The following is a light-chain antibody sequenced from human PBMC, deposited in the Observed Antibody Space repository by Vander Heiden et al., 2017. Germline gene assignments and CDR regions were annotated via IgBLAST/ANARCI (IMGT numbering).Light chain of an antibody. CDR2: DAS. J-gene: IGKJ4*01. Sequence: DIQMTQSPSRLSASVGDRVIITCRASQSMSSWLAWYQQKPGKAPKLLIYDASSLESEVPSRFSGSGSGTEFTLTISSLQPDDFATYYCQQYNSFSPTFGVGTRVELK. CDR3: QQYNSFSPT. V-gene: IGKV1-5*01. CDR1: QSMSSW.